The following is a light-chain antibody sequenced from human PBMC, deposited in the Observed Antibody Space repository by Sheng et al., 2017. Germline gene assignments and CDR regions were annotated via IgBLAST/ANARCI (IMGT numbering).Light chain of an antibody. Sequence: EIVMTQSPATLSVSPGERATLSCRASQSVSSNLAWYQQKPGQAPRLLIYGASTRATGFPARFSGSGSGTEFTLTISSLQSEDVAVYYCQQYYSTPPTFGQGTKVEIK. J-gene: IGKJ1*01. V-gene: IGKV3-15*01. CDR2: GAS. CDR1: QSVSSN. CDR3: QQYYSTPPT.